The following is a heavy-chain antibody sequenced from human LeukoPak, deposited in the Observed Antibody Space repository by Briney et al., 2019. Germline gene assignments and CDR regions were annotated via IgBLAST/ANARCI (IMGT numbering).Heavy chain of an antibody. CDR3: ARGYYDSSGYYHDGAFDI. CDR1: GGTFSSYA. D-gene: IGHD3-22*01. J-gene: IGHJ3*02. CDR2: IIPIFGTA. Sequence: SVKVSCKASGGTFSSYAISWVRQAPGQGLGWMGGIIPIFGTANYAQKFLGRVTITADESTSTAYMELSSLRSEDTAVYYCARGYYDSSGYYHDGAFDIWGQGTMVTVSS. V-gene: IGHV1-69*13.